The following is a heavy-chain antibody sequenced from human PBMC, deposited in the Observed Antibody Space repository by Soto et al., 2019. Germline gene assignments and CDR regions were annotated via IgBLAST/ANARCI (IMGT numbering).Heavy chain of an antibody. CDR3: SRDKTTGLFYY. Sequence: SETLSHTRAGYSGYFGSYYWTRIRPPPGKGLEWIGEINHSGSTNYNPSLKSRVTISVDTSKNQFSLKLTSVTAADTAVYYFSRDKTTGLFYYRGQRTPVTVSA. J-gene: IGHJ4*01. V-gene: IGHV4-34*01. CDR2: INHSGST. CDR1: SGYFGSYY. D-gene: IGHD1-7*01.